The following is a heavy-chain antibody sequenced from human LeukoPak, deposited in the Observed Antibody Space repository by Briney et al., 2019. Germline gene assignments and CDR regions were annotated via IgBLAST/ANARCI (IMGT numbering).Heavy chain of an antibody. CDR3: ASYGSGSYSFDY. V-gene: IGHV4-30-4*08. CDR1: GGSIIGSDYY. D-gene: IGHD3-10*01. J-gene: IGHJ4*02. CDR2: IYYSGST. Sequence: SETLSLNCTVSGGSIIGSDYYWGWIRQPPGKGLEWIGYIYYSGSTYYNPSLKSRVTISVDTSKNQFSLKLSSVTAADTAVYYCASYGSGSYSFDYWGQGTLVTVSS.